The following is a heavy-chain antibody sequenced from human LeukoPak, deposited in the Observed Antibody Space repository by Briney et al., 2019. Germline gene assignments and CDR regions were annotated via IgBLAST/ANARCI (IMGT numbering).Heavy chain of an antibody. J-gene: IGHJ4*02. Sequence: PGGSLRLSCVDSKFSLGNYWMAWVRQAPRKGLEWVANIKHDGNEKYYVDSVRGRFTISRDNAENSLYLQMNSLRAEDTAIYFCARHMPAVGATPFDYWGQGTLVTVSS. D-gene: IGHD1-26*01. CDR1: KFSLGNYW. CDR3: ARHMPAVGATPFDY. V-gene: IGHV3-7*01. CDR2: IKHDGNEK.